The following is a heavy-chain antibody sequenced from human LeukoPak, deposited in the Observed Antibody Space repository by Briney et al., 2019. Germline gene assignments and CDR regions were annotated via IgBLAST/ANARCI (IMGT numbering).Heavy chain of an antibody. CDR1: GFTFSSYA. V-gene: IGHV3-64*04. Sequence: GGSLRLSCAASGFTFSSYAMHWVRQAPGKGLEYVSAISSNGGSTHYADSVKGRFTISRDNAKNTLYLQMNTLRAEDTAVYYCARVNYGGNSFSDYWGQGTLVTVSS. CDR2: ISSNGGST. J-gene: IGHJ4*02. D-gene: IGHD4-23*01. CDR3: ARVNYGGNSFSDY.